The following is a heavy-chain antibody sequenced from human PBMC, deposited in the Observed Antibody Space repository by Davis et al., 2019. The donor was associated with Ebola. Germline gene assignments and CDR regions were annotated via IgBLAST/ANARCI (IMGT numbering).Heavy chain of an antibody. CDR3: TRLRYDHYLHNGTDH. CDR1: GFTFSSYA. CDR2: INEDESQK. D-gene: IGHD3-9*01. Sequence: GESLKISCAASGFTFSSYAMSWVRQAPGKGLEWVANINEDESQKHYVDSVKGRFTISRDNAKNSLYLQMSSLRAEDTAVYYCTRLRYDHYLHNGTDHWGQGTLVTVSS. J-gene: IGHJ4*02. V-gene: IGHV3-7*03.